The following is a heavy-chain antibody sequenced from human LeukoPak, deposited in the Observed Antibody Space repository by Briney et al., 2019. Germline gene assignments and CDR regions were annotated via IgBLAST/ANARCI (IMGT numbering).Heavy chain of an antibody. J-gene: IGHJ3*02. V-gene: IGHV3-33*01. D-gene: IGHD3-22*01. CDR1: GFTFSSYG. Sequence: GGSLRLSCAASGFTFSSYGMHWVRQAPGKGLEWVAVIWYDGSNKYYADSVKGRFTTSRDNSKNTLYLQMNSLRAEDTAVYYCARSITMIVVVHSHDAFDIWGQGTMVTVSS. CDR2: IWYDGSNK. CDR3: ARSITMIVVVHSHDAFDI.